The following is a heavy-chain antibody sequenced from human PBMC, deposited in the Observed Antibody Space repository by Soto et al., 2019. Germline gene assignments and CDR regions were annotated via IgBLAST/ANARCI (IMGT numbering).Heavy chain of an antibody. CDR3: ARDKGSRPYYYYGMDV. Sequence: EVQLVESGGGLVQPGGSLRLSCAASGFTVSSNYMSWVRQAPGKGLEWVSVIYSGGSTYYADSVKGRFTISRDNSKNTLYLQMNSLRAEDTAVNYCARDKGSRPYYYYGMDVWGQGTTVTVSS. D-gene: IGHD6-6*01. CDR1: GFTVSSNY. V-gene: IGHV3-66*01. CDR2: IYSGGST. J-gene: IGHJ6*02.